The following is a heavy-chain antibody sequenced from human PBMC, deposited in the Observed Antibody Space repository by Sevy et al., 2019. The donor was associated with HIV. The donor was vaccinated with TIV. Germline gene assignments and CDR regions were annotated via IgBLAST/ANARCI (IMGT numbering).Heavy chain of an antibody. CDR1: GFTFSNYA. V-gene: IGHV3-33*01. CDR2: IWSDGAYQ. Sequence: GGSLRLSCAATGFTFSNYAMHWVRQAPGKGMEWVAIIWSDGAYQYHGDSVKGRITISRDNSKNTLYLQMNKVRVEDTAVYYCARGGYYYDNAAYYALDSWGQGTLVTVSS. CDR3: ARGGYYYDNAAYYALDS. D-gene: IGHD3-22*01. J-gene: IGHJ4*02.